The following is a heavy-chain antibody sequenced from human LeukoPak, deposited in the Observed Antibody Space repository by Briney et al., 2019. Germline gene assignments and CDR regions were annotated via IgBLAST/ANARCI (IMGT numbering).Heavy chain of an antibody. D-gene: IGHD5-24*01. V-gene: IGHV1-2*02. CDR1: GYIFTTYF. CDR3: ARDEWRSGRDGYYFDY. CDR2: INPNNGDT. J-gene: IGHJ4*02. Sequence: GASVKVSCKASGYIFTTYFIHWVRQAPGQGLEWMGWINPNNGDTNYVQKFQGRVTMTRDTSISTAYMELTRLRSDDTAVYYCARDEWRSGRDGYYFDYWGQGTLVTVSS.